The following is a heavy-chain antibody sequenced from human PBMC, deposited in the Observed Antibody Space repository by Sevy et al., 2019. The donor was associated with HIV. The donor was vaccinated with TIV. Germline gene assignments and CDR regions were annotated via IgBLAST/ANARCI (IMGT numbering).Heavy chain of an antibody. CDR1: GFTFSSYA. J-gene: IGHJ4*02. V-gene: IGHV3-30-3*01. D-gene: IGHD2-2*01. CDR3: ARDEGYAFDY. CDR2: ISYDGSNK. Sequence: GGSLRLSCAASGFTFSSYAMHWVRQAPGKGLEWAAVISYDGSNKYYADSVKGRFTISRDNSKNTLYLQMNSLRAEDTAVSYCARDEGYAFDYWGQGTLVTVSS.